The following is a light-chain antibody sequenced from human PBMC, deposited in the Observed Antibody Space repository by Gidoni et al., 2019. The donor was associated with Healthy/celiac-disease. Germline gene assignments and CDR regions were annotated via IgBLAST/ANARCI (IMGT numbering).Light chain of an antibody. V-gene: IGKV4-1*01. CDR3: QHYYSTRNT. CDR2: WAS. Sequence: DIVMTQSPDSLAVSLGERATINCKSSQSVLYSSNNKNYLAWYQQKPGQPPKLRISWASTRESGVPDRFSVSGSGTDFTLTISSLQAEDVAVYYCQHYYSTRNTFXQXTKLEIK. J-gene: IGKJ2*01. CDR1: QSVLYSSNNKNY.